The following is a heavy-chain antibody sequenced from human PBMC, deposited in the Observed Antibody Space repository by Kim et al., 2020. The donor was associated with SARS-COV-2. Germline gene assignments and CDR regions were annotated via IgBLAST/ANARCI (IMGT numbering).Heavy chain of an antibody. CDR2: IGTAGDT. V-gene: IGHV3-13*01. Sequence: GGSLRLSCAASGFTFSSYDMHWVRQTTGKGLEWVSAIGTAGDTYYPGSVKGRFTISRENAKNSLYLQMNSLRAGDTAVYYCARGNGDEPRRDYYYGMDVWGQGTTVTVSS. J-gene: IGHJ6*02. CDR3: ARGNGDEPRRDYYYGMDV. CDR1: GFTFSSYD.